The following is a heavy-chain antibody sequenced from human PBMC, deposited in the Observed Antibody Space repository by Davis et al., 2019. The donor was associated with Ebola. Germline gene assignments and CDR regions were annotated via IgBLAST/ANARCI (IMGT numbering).Heavy chain of an antibody. Sequence: AASVKVSCKASGYTFSSYGINWVRRAPGRGLEWMGWISTYNGNTNYAQHFQGRVTLSTDTSTSTASMELRFLRSDDTATYYCARGGLLFWVDYWGQGTLVTVSS. D-gene: IGHD2-21*02. CDR2: ISTYNGNT. V-gene: IGHV1-18*01. CDR1: GYTFSSYG. J-gene: IGHJ4*02. CDR3: ARGGLLFWVDY.